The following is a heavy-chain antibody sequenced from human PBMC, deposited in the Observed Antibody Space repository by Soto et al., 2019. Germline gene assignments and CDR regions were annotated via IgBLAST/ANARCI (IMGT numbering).Heavy chain of an antibody. J-gene: IGHJ4*02. CDR2: INHSGST. Sequence: SETLSLTCAVYGGSFSGYYWSWIRQPPGKGLEWIGEINHSGSTNYNPSIKSRVTISVDTSKNQFSLKLSSVTAADTAVYYCARGENTAIDYWGQGTLVTVSS. CDR3: ARGENTAIDY. CDR1: GGSFSGYY. D-gene: IGHD5-18*01. V-gene: IGHV4-34*01.